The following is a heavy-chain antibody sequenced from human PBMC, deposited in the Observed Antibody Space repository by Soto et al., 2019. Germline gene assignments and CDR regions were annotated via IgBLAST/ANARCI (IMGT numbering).Heavy chain of an antibody. V-gene: IGHV4-39*01. CDR2: DYHSENT. D-gene: IGHD3-16*01. CDR1: GDSISSGSYY. CDR3: ARHDPWGPLDY. J-gene: IGHJ4*02. Sequence: QVQLQESGPGLVKPSETRSLTCTVAGDSISSGSYYCSCIRQPPGKGLEFIGSDYHSENTFSNPSLKSRVTISVDTSRNQFSLKLSSLTAADTAVYYCARHDPWGPLDYWVQGTLVTVSS.